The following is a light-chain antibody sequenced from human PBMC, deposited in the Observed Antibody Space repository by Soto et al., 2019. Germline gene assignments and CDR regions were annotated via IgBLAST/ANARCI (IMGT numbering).Light chain of an antibody. CDR3: QQYNNWWT. Sequence: EYTKERATLSCTASQSINSNLAWYQQRPGQAPRLRIYGASTRATGIPARFSGSGSGTEFTLTISSLQSEDFAVYYCQQYNNWWTFGQGTKVDI. CDR2: GAS. V-gene: IGKV3D-15*01. J-gene: IGKJ1*01. CDR1: QSINSN.